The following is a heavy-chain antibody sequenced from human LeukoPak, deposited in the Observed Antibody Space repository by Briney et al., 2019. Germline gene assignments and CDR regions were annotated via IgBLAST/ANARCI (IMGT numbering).Heavy chain of an antibody. D-gene: IGHD4-23*01. Sequence: PSQTLSLTCTVSGGSISSGGYYWSWIRQHPGKGLEWFGYIYYRGSTYYNPSLKSRVTISVDTSKNQFSLKLSSVTAADTAVYYCARGYYGGTVYDIWGQGTMVTVSS. CDR1: GGSISSGGYY. CDR3: ARGYYGGTVYDI. V-gene: IGHV4-31*03. CDR2: IYYRGST. J-gene: IGHJ3*02.